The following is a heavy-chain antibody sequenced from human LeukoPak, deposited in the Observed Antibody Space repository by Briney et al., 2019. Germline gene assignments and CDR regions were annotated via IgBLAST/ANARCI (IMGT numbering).Heavy chain of an antibody. CDR1: GGSISSGSYY. CDR3: ARTVVVPAAIYYYYYGMDV. D-gene: IGHD2-2*01. CDR2: IYTSGST. Sequence: SQTLSPTCTVAGGSISSGSYYWSWIRQPAGKGLEWIGRIYTSGSTNYNPSLKSRVTISVDTSKNQFSLKLSSVTAADTAVYYCARTVVVPAAIYYYYYGMDVWGQGTTVTVSS. V-gene: IGHV4-61*02. J-gene: IGHJ6*02.